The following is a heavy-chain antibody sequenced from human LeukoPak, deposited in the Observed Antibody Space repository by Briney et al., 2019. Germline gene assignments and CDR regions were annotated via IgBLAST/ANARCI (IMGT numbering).Heavy chain of an antibody. CDR3: ARAWLRRKFYYYMDV. J-gene: IGHJ6*03. CDR2: ISGFNGHT. CDR1: GYTFNLYG. V-gene: IGHV1-18*01. Sequence: ASVKVSCKASGYTFNLYGVNWVRQAPGQGLEWMGWISGFNGHTKYAQNLRDRVTMTTDTSTSTAYMELRSLRSDDTAVYYCARAWLRRKFYYYMDVWGKGTTVTVSS. D-gene: IGHD5-12*01.